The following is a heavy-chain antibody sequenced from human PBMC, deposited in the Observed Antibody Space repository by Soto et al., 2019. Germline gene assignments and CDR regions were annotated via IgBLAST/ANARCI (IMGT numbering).Heavy chain of an antibody. CDR1: GVSFNSYD. CDR2: ISYDGSNT. J-gene: IGHJ5*02. CDR3: ARISRYCSGGDCHA. V-gene: IGHV3-30*03. D-gene: IGHD2-15*01. Sequence: PGGSLRLSCAASGVSFNSYDMHWVRQAPGKWPEWVAIISYDGSNTYYSDSVRGRFTISRDNSKDTLYLQMHSLRSEDTAIYYCARISRYCSGGDCHAWGQGXQVTVYS.